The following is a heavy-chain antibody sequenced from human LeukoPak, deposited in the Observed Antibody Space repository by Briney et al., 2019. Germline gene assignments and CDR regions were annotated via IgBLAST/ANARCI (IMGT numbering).Heavy chain of an antibody. V-gene: IGHV4-39*07. Sequence: PSETLSLTCTVSGGSISSSSYYWGWIRQSPGKGLEWIGSIYYSGSTYYNPSLKSRVTISIDTSKNQFSLKLSSVTAADTAVYYCARDQSAWYLRPFDIWGQGTMVTVSS. D-gene: IGHD6-19*01. CDR1: GGSISSSSYY. CDR2: IYYSGST. J-gene: IGHJ3*02. CDR3: ARDQSAWYLRPFDI.